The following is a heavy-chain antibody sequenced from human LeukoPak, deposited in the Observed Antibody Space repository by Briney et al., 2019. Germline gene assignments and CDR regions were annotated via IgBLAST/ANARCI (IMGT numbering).Heavy chain of an antibody. CDR2: IYYSGST. V-gene: IGHV4-39*01. D-gene: IGHD3-3*02. CDR1: GGSISSSSYY. CDR3: ARQISSAFDI. Sequence: PSETLSLTCIVSGGSISSSSYYWGWIRQPPGKGLEWIGSIYYSGSTYYNPSLKSRVTISVDTSKNQFSLKLSSVTAADTAVYYCARQISSAFDIWGQGTMVTVSS. J-gene: IGHJ3*02.